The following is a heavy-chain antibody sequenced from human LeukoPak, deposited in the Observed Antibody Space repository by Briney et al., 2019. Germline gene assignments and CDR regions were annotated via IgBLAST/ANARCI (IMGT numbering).Heavy chain of an antibody. J-gene: IGHJ4*02. V-gene: IGHV3-23*01. Sequence: GGSLRLSCAASGFIFSNYAMSWVRQAPGKGLERVSAIDSTGAYTWYADSVKGRFTISKDSSKTILYLQMNSLRAEDAAVYFCAKGPAAGRPYYFDSGGREPRVPVS. D-gene: IGHD6-25*01. CDR1: GFIFSNYA. CDR3: AKGPAAGRPYYFDS. CDR2: IDSTGAYT.